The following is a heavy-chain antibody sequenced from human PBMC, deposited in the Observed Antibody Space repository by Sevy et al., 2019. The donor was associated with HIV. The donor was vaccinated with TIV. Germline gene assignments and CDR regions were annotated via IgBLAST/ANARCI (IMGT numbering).Heavy chain of an antibody. CDR1: GDSIISGAFY. CDR2: XYXSGST. J-gene: IGHJ4*02. Sequence: SETLSLTCTVTGDSIISGAFYWSWIRQHPGKGLEWIGYXYXSGSTYFSPSLKSRITISLDTSKNQFSLDLNSVTAADTAVDYCAKDTGXWGXHXFDSWGRXXLVTVSS. CDR3: AKDTGXWGXHXFDS. D-gene: IGHD3-16*01. V-gene: IGHV4-31*03.